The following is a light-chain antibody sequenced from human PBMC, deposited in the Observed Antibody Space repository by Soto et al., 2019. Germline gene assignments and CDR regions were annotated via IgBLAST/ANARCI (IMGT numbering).Light chain of an antibody. CDR1: QPIDKH. CDR2: STS. J-gene: IGKJ2*02. CDR3: QQSSDTPPCT. Sequence: DTQMTQSPSSLSASVGDRVTITCRARQPIDKHLNWYQQKPGKAPLLLIHSTSNLKSGVPSGFSGSGSGTEFTLNSRSLQPEDYATYNCQQSSDTPPCTFGQGTKLEI. V-gene: IGKV1-39*01.